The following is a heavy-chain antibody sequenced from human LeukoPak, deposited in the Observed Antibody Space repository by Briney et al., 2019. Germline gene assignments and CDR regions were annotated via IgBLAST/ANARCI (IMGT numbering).Heavy chain of an antibody. D-gene: IGHD1-26*01. V-gene: IGHV3-23*01. Sequence: GGSLRLSCVASGFTLRSYVMNWVRQTPGKGLEWVSSISGSGDSTFYADSVKGRFSISRDNSKNTLYLQLNSLRAEDTAIYDCARGVGATYYFDYWGQGTLVTVSS. J-gene: IGHJ4*02. CDR1: GFTLRSYV. CDR3: ARGVGATYYFDY. CDR2: ISGSGDST.